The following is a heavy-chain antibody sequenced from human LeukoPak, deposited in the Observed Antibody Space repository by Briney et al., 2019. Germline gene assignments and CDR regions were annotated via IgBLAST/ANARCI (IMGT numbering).Heavy chain of an antibody. CDR3: ARHRDSRGYYHDAFDI. D-gene: IGHD3-22*01. CDR2: IYYSGST. V-gene: IGHV4-39*01. J-gene: IGHJ3*02. Sequence: SETLSLTCTVYAGSISSRSSYWGWIREPPWKGLEWFGIIYYSGSTYYNPSLKSRVTISVDTSKNQSSLKLSSVTAADTAVYYCARHRDSRGYYHDAFDIWGQGTMVTVSS. CDR1: AGSISSRSSY.